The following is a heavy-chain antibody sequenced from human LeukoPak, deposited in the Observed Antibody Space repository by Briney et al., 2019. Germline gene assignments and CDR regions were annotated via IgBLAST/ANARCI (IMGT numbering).Heavy chain of an antibody. D-gene: IGHD6-19*01. CDR3: ARQWLEILSDPFDI. J-gene: IGHJ3*02. V-gene: IGHV3-53*01. CDR1: GFTVSSNY. Sequence: GGSLRLSCAASGFTVSSNYMSWVRQAPGKGLEWVSVIYSGGNTFYAASVKGRFTVSRDNSKNTLYLQMTSLRAEDTAVYYCARQWLEILSDPFDIWGPGTMVTVSS. CDR2: IYSGGNT.